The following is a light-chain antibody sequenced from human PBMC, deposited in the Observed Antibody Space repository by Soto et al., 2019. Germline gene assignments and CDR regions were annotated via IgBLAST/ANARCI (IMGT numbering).Light chain of an antibody. CDR2: AAS. CDR1: QSFSGTY. CDR3: QQYGSSPRIT. V-gene: IGKV3-20*01. J-gene: IGKJ5*01. Sequence: EIVLTQSPGTLSLSPGERATLSCRASQSFSGTYLAWYQQKPGQAPRLLIYAASTRATGIPDRFSGSGCGTDFPLTISRLEPEDFAVYYCQQYGSSPRITFGQGTRLEIK.